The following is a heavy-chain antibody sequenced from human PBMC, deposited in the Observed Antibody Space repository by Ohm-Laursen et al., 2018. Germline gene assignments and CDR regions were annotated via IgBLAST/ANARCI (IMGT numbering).Heavy chain of an antibody. CDR3: TRMDV. J-gene: IGHJ6*02. CDR2: ISDDGNNK. CDR1: GFTFCSFG. V-gene: IGHV3-30*03. Sequence: SSLRLSCSASGFTFCSFGIHWVRQAPGKGLEWVAAISDDGNNKHYADSVMGRFIVSRDNSKNTLNLQMNSLRNEDTAVYYATRMDVWGQGTTVTVSS.